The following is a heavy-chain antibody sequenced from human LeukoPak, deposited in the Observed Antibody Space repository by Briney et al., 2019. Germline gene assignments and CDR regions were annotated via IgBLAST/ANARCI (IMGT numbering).Heavy chain of an antibody. Sequence: PGGSLRLSCAASGFTFSSYAMSWVRQAPGKGLEWVSAISGSGGSTYYADSVKGRFTISRDNAKNSLYLQMNSLRAEDTAVYYCARGDVVVTATAYFDYWGQGTLVTVSS. J-gene: IGHJ4*02. CDR2: ISGSGGST. CDR3: ARGDVVVTATAYFDY. CDR1: GFTFSSYA. D-gene: IGHD2-21*02. V-gene: IGHV3-23*01.